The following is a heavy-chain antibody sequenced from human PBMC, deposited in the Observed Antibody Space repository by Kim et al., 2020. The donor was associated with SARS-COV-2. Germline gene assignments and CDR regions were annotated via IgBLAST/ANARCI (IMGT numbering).Heavy chain of an antibody. CDR1: GGTFSSYA. Sequence: SVKVSCKASGGTFSSYAISWVRQAPGQGLEWMGGIIPIFGTANYAQKFQGRVTITADKSTSTAYMELSSLRSEDTAVYYCARGWYYYDSSGYYFNWFDPWGQGTLVTVSS. CDR2: IIPIFGTA. CDR3: ARGWYYYDSSGYYFNWFDP. D-gene: IGHD3-22*01. J-gene: IGHJ5*02. V-gene: IGHV1-69*06.